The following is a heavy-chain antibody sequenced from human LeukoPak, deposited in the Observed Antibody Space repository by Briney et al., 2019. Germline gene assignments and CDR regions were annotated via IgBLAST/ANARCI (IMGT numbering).Heavy chain of an antibody. V-gene: IGHV3-7*01. Sequence: GGSLRLSCAASGFIFNSYGMHWVRQAPGKGLEWVANIKTDGSQIYYVDSVKGRFTISRDNAKNSLYLQMNSLRAEDTAVYYCARDLNWETYWGQGTLVSVSS. D-gene: IGHD7-27*01. CDR1: GFIFNSYG. J-gene: IGHJ4*02. CDR3: ARDLNWETY. CDR2: IKTDGSQI.